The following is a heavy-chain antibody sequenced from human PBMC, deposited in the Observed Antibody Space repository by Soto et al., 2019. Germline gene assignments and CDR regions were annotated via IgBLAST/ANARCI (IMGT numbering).Heavy chain of an antibody. CDR2: INPNSGGT. Sequence: ASVKVSCKASGYTFTGYYMHWVRQAPGQGLEWMGWINPNSGGTNYAQKFQGWVTMTRDRSISTAYMELSRLRSDDTAVYYCARSPPGIAAAGMVTELGYWGQGTLVTVSS. CDR1: GYTFTGYY. D-gene: IGHD6-13*01. CDR3: ARSPPGIAAAGMVTELGY. J-gene: IGHJ4*02. V-gene: IGHV1-2*04.